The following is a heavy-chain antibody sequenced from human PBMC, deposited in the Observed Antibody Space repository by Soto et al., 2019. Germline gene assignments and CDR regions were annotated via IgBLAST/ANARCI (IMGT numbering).Heavy chain of an antibody. J-gene: IGHJ6*02. Sequence: SETLSLTCTVSGGSISSGGYYWSWIRQHPGKGLEWIGYIYYSGSTYYNPSLKSRVTISVDTSKNQFSLKLSSVTAADTAVYYCARHVVVVAATQIYYYGMDVWGQGTTVT. V-gene: IGHV4-31*03. CDR2: IYYSGST. D-gene: IGHD2-15*01. CDR3: ARHVVVVAATQIYYYGMDV. CDR1: GGSISSGGYY.